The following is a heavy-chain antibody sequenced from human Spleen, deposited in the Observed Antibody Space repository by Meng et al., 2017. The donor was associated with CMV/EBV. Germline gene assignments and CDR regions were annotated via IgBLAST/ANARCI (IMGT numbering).Heavy chain of an antibody. CDR3: ARFDMDVEGYYGMDV. J-gene: IGHJ6*02. V-gene: IGHV4-59*01. CDR1: GGSISTYY. Sequence: SETLSLTCTVSGGSISTYYWNWLRQPPGKGLEWIGYISDSGGTDYNPSLKSRVTISLDTSKNQFSLKLSSVTAADTAVYYCARFDMDVEGYYGMDVWGQGTTVTVSS. CDR2: ISDSGGT. D-gene: IGHD2-15*01.